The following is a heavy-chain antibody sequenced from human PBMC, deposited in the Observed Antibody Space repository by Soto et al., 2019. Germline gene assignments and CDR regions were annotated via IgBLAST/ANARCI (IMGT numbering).Heavy chain of an antibody. CDR1: GGTFSSYA. CDR3: ARGPNVDHYYYYGMDV. D-gene: IGHD5-12*01. CDR2: IIPIFGTA. J-gene: IGHJ6*02. V-gene: IGHV1-69*12. Sequence: QVQLVQSGAEVKKPGSSVKVSCKASGGTFSSYAISWVRQAPGQGLEWMGGIIPIFGTANYAQKFQGRVTMTADESTSAAYMELSSLRSEDTAVYYCARGPNVDHYYYYGMDVWGQGTTVTVSS.